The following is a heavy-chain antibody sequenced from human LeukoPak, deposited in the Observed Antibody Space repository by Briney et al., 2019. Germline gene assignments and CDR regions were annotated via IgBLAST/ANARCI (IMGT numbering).Heavy chain of an antibody. Sequence: PSETLSLTCTVSGGSISSYHWSWIRQPPGKGLEWIGYIYYSGSTNYNPSLKSRVTISVDTSKNQFSLKLSSVTAADTAVYYCARSSYGDYIDYWGQGTLVTVSS. CDR2: IYYSGST. CDR3: ARSSYGDYIDY. D-gene: IGHD4-17*01. J-gene: IGHJ4*02. CDR1: GGSISSYH. V-gene: IGHV4-59*01.